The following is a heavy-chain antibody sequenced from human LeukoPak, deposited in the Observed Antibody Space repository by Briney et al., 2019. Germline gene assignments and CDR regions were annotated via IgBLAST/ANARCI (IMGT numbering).Heavy chain of an antibody. CDR3: ARDRYCVSTNCPYDC. V-gene: IGHV3-23*01. Sequence: GGSLRLSCVDSGFTDSTYGMSWVRQAPGKGLEWVSGISVSDDSTYYADSVKGRFTISRDTSNNMLYLQMNSLRAEDTAVYYCARDRYCVSTNCPYDCWGQGTPVTVSS. CDR1: GFTDSTYG. D-gene: IGHD2-2*01. CDR2: ISVSDDST. J-gene: IGHJ4*02.